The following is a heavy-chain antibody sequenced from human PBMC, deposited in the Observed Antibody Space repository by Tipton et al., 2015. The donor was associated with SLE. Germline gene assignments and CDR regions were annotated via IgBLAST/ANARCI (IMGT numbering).Heavy chain of an antibody. V-gene: IGHV3-11*06. CDR3: ARGTRKAVAVSAEYFQH. CDR1: GFTFSDYY. D-gene: IGHD6-19*01. CDR2: ISSSSSYT. Sequence: SLRLSCAASGFTFSDYYMSWIRQAPGKGLEWVSYISSSSSYTNYADSVKGRFTISRDNAKNSLYLQMNSLRAEDTAVYYCARGTRKAVAVSAEYFQHWGQGTLVTVSS. J-gene: IGHJ1*01.